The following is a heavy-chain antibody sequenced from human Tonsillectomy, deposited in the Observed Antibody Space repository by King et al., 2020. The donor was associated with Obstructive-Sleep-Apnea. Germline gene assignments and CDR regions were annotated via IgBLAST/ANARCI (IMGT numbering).Heavy chain of an antibody. CDR1: GGSISSSSYY. Sequence: QLQESGPGLVKPSETLSLTSTVSGGSISSSSYYWGWIRQPPGKGLGWIGSIYYGGSTYYNPSPKRRVTISVDTSKNQFSRKLSSVTAADTAVYYCAGEWLAGGYYYYGMDVWGQGTTVTVSS. J-gene: IGHJ6*02. D-gene: IGHD6-19*01. CDR2: IYYGGST. V-gene: IGHV4-39*07. CDR3: AGEWLAGGYYYYGMDV.